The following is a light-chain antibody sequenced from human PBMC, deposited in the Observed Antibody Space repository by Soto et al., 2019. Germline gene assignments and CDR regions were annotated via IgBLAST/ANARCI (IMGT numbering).Light chain of an antibody. J-gene: IGLJ1*01. CDR2: GXX. CDR3: QSYDSTLTCLYV. Sequence: QSVLTQPPSVSGAPGQRVTISCTGSSSNIGAGYDVHWYQQRPGTAPKLLIFGXXXXXXGVPDRFSGSKSGTSAYLAITGLQAEDAGYYYCQSYDSTLTCLYVFGPGTKVAVL. V-gene: IGLV1-40*01. CDR1: SSNIGAGYD.